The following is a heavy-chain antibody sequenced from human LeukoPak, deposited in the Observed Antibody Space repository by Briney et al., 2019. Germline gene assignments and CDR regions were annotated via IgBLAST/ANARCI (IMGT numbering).Heavy chain of an antibody. CDR1: GFTFSSYA. V-gene: IGHV3-23*01. J-gene: IGHJ5*02. Sequence: GGPLRLSCAASGFTFSSYAMSWVRQAPGKGLEWVSAISGSGGSTYYADSVKGRFTISRDNSKNTLYLQMNSLRAEDTAVYYCANLVSSSWNWFDPWGQGTLVTVSS. D-gene: IGHD6-13*01. CDR2: ISGSGGST. CDR3: ANLVSSSWNWFDP.